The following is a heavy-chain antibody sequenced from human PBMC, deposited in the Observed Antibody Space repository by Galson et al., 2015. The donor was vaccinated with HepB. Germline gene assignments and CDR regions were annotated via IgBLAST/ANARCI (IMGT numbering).Heavy chain of an antibody. V-gene: IGHV4-34*01. CDR3: ARDGKSNGYYYGGGFDY. CDR2: INHSGGT. J-gene: IGHJ4*02. D-gene: IGHD3-22*01. CDR1: GGSFSGYY. Sequence: TLSLTCAVYGGSFSGYYWSWLRQPPGKGLEWIGEINHSGGTNYNPSLKSRVTISVDTSKNQFSLKLSSVTAADTAVSYCARDGKSNGYYYGGGFDYWGQVTLVTASS.